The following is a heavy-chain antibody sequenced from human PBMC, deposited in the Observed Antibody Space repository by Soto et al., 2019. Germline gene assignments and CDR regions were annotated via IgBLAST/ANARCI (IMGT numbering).Heavy chain of an antibody. CDR3: ARDQVGYCSGGSCPSGHFDY. D-gene: IGHD2-15*01. V-gene: IGHV1-69*04. Sequence: ASVKVSCKASGGTFSSYTISWVRQAPGQGLEWMGRIIPILGIANYAQKFQGRVTITADKSTSTAYMELSSLRSEDTAVYYCARDQVGYCSGGSCPSGHFDYWGQGTLVTVSS. CDR2: IIPILGIA. CDR1: GGTFSSYT. J-gene: IGHJ4*02.